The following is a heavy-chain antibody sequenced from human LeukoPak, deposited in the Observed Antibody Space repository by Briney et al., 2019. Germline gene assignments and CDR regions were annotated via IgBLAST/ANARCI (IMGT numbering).Heavy chain of an antibody. CDR3: ARGGAGLVGATEFDY. CDR1: GYSISSGYY. V-gene: IGHV4-61*01. D-gene: IGHD1-26*01. J-gene: IGHJ4*02. Sequence: SETLSLTCTVSGYSISSGYYWGWIRQPPGKGLEWIGYIYYSGSTNYNPSLKSRVTISVDTSKNQFTLKLSSVTAADTAVYYCARGGAGLVGATEFDYWGQGTLVTVSS. CDR2: IYYSGST.